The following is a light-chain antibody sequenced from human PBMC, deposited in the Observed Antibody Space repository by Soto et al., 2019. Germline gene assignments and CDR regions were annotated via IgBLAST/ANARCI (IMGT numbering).Light chain of an antibody. J-gene: IGKJ1*01. CDR3: EQYRRYPWT. CDR2: GAS. CDR1: QNIGLS. V-gene: IGKV1-5*01. Sequence: DIQMTQSPSTLSASVGDRVTLTCRASQNIGLSLAWFQQKPGKAPKLLIYGASSLESGVPSRFSGSGSGTEFILTSSSLQPDDFATYYCEQYRRYPWTFGQGTKVEIK.